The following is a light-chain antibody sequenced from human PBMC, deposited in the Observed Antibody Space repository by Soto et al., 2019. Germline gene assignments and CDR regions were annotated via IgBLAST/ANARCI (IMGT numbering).Light chain of an antibody. J-gene: IGKJ5*01. CDR1: QNMGTN. Sequence: IVVTQSPATLSVSPGERATLSCRTSQNMGTNLGWSQHTPGQAPRLLIYAASTRATGVPARFSGSGSGTEVTHTSSSLQPEDVGVYYGQVYKRGPPITGGQGTRLEIK. V-gene: IGKV3-15*01. CDR3: QVYKRGPPIT. CDR2: AAS.